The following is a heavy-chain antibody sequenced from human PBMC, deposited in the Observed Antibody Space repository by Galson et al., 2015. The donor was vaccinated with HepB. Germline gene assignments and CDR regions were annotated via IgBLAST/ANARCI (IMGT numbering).Heavy chain of an antibody. J-gene: IGHJ2*01. CDR2: IYSGGST. D-gene: IGHD2-8*02. V-gene: IGHV3-53*01. Sequence: SLRLSCAASGFTVSSNYMSWVRQAPGKGLEWVSVIYSGGSTYYADSVKGRFTISRDNPKNTLYLQMNSLRAEDTAVYYCARDLSGSVGFDLWGRGTLVTVSS. CDR1: GFTVSSNY. CDR3: ARDLSGSVGFDL.